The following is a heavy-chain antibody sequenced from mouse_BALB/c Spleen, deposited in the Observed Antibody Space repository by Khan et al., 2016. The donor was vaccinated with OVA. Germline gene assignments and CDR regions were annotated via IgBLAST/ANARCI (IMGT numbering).Heavy chain of an antibody. D-gene: IGHD2-3*01. CDR1: GYSITSDYA. J-gene: IGHJ4*01. CDR2: ISYSGST. CDR3: ARDGSRHNYAMDY. V-gene: IGHV3-2*02. Sequence: EVQLRESGPGLVKPSQSLSLTCTVTGYSITSDYAWNWIRQFPGNKLEWMGYISYSGSTNYNPSLKSRISITRDTSKNQFFLQLNSVTTEDTATYYCARDGSRHNYAMDYWGQGTSVTVSS.